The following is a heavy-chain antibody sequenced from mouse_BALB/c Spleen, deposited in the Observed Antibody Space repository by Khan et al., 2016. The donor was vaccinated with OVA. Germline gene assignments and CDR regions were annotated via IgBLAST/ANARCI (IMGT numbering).Heavy chain of an antibody. CDR2: IYPGSDNT. CDR1: GYTFTDYY. Sequence: QVQLQQSGAELARPGASVTLSCKASGYTFTDYYINWMRQRTGQGLEWIGEIYPGSDNTYYNEKFKGKATLTADKSSSTAYMQLSRLTAEDSAVYCCAREGAAWFPYWGQGTLVTVSA. CDR3: AREGAAWFPY. J-gene: IGHJ3*01. V-gene: IGHV1-77*01.